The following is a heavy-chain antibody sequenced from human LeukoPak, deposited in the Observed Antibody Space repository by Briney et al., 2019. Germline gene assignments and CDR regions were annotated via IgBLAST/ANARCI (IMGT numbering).Heavy chain of an antibody. V-gene: IGHV1-8*01. CDR2: MNPNSANT. Sequence: GASVKVSCKASGYTFTSYDINWVRQATGQGLEWMGWMNPNSANTGYAQKFRGRVTMTGNTSISTAYMELSSLRSEDTAVYYCAKANPRWYNGDQYYFDYWGQGTLVTVSS. CDR3: AKANPRWYNGDQYYFDY. D-gene: IGHD1-1*01. J-gene: IGHJ4*02. CDR1: GYTFTSYD.